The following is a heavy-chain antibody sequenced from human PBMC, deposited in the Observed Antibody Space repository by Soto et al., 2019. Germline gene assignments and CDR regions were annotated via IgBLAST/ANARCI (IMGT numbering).Heavy chain of an antibody. J-gene: IGHJ4*02. CDR2: ISSSSSYI. CDR1: GFTFSSYS. V-gene: IGHV3-21*01. CDR3: ARARWLQFGALDY. Sequence: EVQLVESGGGLVKPGGSLRLSCAASGFTFSSYSMNWVRQAPGKGLEWVSSISSSSSYIYYADSVKGRFTSSRDNAKNSLYLQMNSLRAEDTAVYYCARARWLQFGALDYWGQGTLVTVSS. D-gene: IGHD5-12*01.